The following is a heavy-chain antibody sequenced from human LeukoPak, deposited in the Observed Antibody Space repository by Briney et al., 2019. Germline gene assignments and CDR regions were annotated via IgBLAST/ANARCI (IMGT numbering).Heavy chain of an antibody. CDR2: INHSGST. D-gene: IGHD4-17*01. J-gene: IGHJ4*02. CDR1: GGSFSGYY. CDR3: ARGHYGDYEGRYYFDY. V-gene: IGHV4-34*01. Sequence: SETLPLTCAVYGGSFSGYYWSWIRQPPGKGLEWIGEINHSGSTNYNPSLKSRVTISVDTSKNRFSLKLSSVTAADTAVYYCARGHYGDYEGRYYFDYWGQGTLVTVSS.